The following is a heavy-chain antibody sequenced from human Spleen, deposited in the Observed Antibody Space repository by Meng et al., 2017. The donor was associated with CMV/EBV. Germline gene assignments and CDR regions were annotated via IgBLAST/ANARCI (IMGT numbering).Heavy chain of an antibody. J-gene: IGHJ4*02. CDR3: ARWVWWSGWSLDY. CDR2: INHSGST. Sequence: AQLQQWGAGLLKPSETLSLTCAVYGGSFSGYYWSWIRQPPGKGLEWIGEINHSGSTNYNPSLKSRVTISVDTSKNQFSLKLSSVTAADTAVYYCARWVWWSGWSLDYWGQGTLVTVSS. V-gene: IGHV4-34*01. CDR1: GGSFSGYY. D-gene: IGHD6-19*01.